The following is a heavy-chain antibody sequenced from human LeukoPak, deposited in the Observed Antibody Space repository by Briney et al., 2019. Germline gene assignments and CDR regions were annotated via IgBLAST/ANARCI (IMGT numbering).Heavy chain of an antibody. CDR1: GGSFSGYY. J-gene: IGHJ4*02. D-gene: IGHD6-19*01. CDR2: IYYSGST. CDR3: ARRLVAVAGREFDY. Sequence: SETLSLTCAVYGGSFSGYYWGWIRQPPGKGLEWIGSIYYSGSTYYNPSLKSRVTISVDTSKNQFSLKLSSVTAADTAMYYCARRLVAVAGREFDYWGQGTLVTVSS. V-gene: IGHV4-39*01.